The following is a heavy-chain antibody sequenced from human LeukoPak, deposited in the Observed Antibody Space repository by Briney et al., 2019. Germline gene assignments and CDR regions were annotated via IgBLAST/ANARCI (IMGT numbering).Heavy chain of an antibody. CDR1: GYSISSGYY. CDR3: ARLGPVLLWFGELLYNPSPAANWFDP. D-gene: IGHD3-10*01. V-gene: IGHV4-38-2*01. J-gene: IGHJ5*02. Sequence: PSETLSLTCAVSGYSISSGYYWGWIRQPPGKGLEWIGSIYHSGSTYYNPSLKSRVTISVDTSKNQFSLKLSSVTAADTAVYYCARLGPVLLWFGELLYNPSPAANWFDPWGQGTLVTVSS. CDR2: IYHSGST.